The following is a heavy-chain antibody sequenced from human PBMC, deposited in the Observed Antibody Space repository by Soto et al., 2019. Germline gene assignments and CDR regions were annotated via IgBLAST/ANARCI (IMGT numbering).Heavy chain of an antibody. CDR2: IAYDEIDK. Sequence: GGSLRLSCAASGFTFSNYTMHWVRQAPGKGLEWVALIAYDEIDKYYADAVKGRFTISRDNSKNTLYLQMDSLRAEDTAVYYCAGRSGSSDYWGQGTMVTVSS. CDR1: GFTFSNYT. D-gene: IGHD3-10*01. V-gene: IGHV3-30*04. J-gene: IGHJ4*02. CDR3: AGRSGSSDY.